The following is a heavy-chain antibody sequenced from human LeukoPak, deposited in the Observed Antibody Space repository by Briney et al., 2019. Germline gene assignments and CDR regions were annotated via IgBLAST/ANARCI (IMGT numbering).Heavy chain of an antibody. Sequence: IPSQTLSLTCTVSGGSISSGDYYWSWIRQPPGKGLEWIGYIYYSGSTYYNPSLKSRVTISVDTSKNQFSLKLSSVTAADTAVYYCARDARYYYGMDVWGKGTTVTVSS. V-gene: IGHV4-30-4*01. CDR1: GGSISSGDYY. CDR2: IYYSGST. J-gene: IGHJ6*04. CDR3: ARDARYYYGMDV.